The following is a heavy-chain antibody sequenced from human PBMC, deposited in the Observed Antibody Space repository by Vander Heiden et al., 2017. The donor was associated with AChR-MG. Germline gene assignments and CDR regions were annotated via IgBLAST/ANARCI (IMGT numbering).Heavy chain of an antibody. CDR2: IHHSGNT. D-gene: IGHD6-13*01. CDR1: GGSVSGYY. J-gene: IGHJ3*02. V-gene: IGHV4-59*02. Sequence: QEQLQESGPGLVKPSETLSLTCTVSGGSVSGYYWTWIRQPPGKGLDWIGYIHHSGNTQYNPSLKSRVTISVDKSKNQFSLKLTSVTAVDTAIYYCARLPEPAAQGWAFDIWGPVTMVTVSS. CDR3: ARLPEPAAQGWAFDI.